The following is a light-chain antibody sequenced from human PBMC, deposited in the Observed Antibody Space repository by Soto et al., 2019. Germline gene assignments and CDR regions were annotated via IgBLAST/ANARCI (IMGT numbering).Light chain of an antibody. J-gene: IGKJ1*01. V-gene: IGKV1-5*03. CDR3: LQDINYPWT. CDR1: QTISSW. CDR2: KAS. Sequence: DIQMTQSPSTLSGSVGDRVTITCRASQTISSWLAWYQQKPGKAPKLLIYKASTLKSGVPPRFSGSGSGTDFTLAISSLQPEDSATYYCLQDINYPWTFSQGTK.